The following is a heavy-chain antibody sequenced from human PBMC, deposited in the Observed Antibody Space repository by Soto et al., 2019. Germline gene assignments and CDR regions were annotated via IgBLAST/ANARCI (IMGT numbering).Heavy chain of an antibody. D-gene: IGHD6-19*01. CDR2: INAGNGNT. CDR3: ARDEQWLVLGYFQH. V-gene: IGHV1-3*01. CDR1: GYTFTSYA. Sequence: QVQLVQSGAEVKKPGASVKVSCKASGYTFTSYAMHWVRQAPGQRLEWMGWINAGNGNTKYSQKFQGRVTITRDTSASTSYMELSSLRSEDTAVYYCARDEQWLVLGYFQHWGQGTLVTVSS. J-gene: IGHJ1*01.